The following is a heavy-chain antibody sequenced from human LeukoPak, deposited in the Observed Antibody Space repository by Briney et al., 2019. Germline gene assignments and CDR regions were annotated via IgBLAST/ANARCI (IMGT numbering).Heavy chain of an antibody. D-gene: IGHD5-18*01. CDR1: GYTFTGYY. CDR3: ARVDFQYSYGHGGAFDI. J-gene: IGHJ3*02. CDR2: ISAYNGNT. Sequence: ASVKVSCKASGYTFTGYYMHWVRQAPGQGLEWMGWISAYNGNTNYAQKLQGRVTMTTDTSTSTAYMELRSLRSDDTAVYYCARVDFQYSYGHGGAFDIWGQGTMVTVSS. V-gene: IGHV1-18*04.